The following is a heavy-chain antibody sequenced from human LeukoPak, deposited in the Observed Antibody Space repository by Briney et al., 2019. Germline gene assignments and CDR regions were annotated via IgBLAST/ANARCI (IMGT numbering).Heavy chain of an antibody. D-gene: IGHD3-3*01. CDR3: AKSQHYATIFGVVTGFDP. CDR1: GFTFSSYG. J-gene: IGHJ5*02. CDR2: ISGSGGST. V-gene: IGHV3-23*01. Sequence: GGSLRLSCAASGFTFSSYGMSWVRQAPGKGLEWVSAISGSGGSTYYADSVKGRFTISRDNSKNTLYLQMNSLRAEDTAVYYCAKSQHYATIFGVVTGFDPWGQGTLVTVSS.